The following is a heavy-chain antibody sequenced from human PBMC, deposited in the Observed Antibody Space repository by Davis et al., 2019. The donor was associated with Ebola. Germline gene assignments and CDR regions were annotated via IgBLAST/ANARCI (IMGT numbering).Heavy chain of an antibody. CDR3: ARGYCSSTDCPGYFDY. Sequence: KVSCKGSGYSFTSYWIGWVRQMPGKGLEWMGIIYPGDSDTRYSPSFQGQVTISADKSLSTAYLQWSSLKASDTAMYYCARGYCSSTDCPGYFDYWGQGTLVTVSS. CDR1: GYSFTSYW. D-gene: IGHD2-2*01. V-gene: IGHV5-51*01. CDR2: IYPGDSDT. J-gene: IGHJ4*02.